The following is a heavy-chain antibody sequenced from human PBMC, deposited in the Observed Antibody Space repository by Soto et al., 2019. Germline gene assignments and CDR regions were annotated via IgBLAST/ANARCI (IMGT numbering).Heavy chain of an antibody. V-gene: IGHV1-3*01. CDR3: GRDGAARPDLRKYYFDY. J-gene: IGHJ4*02. D-gene: IGHD6-6*01. CDR2: INAGNGNT. Sequence: ASVKVSCKASGYTFTTYAMHWVRQAPGQRLEWMGWINAGNGNTGYAQKFQGRVTMTRNTSISTAYMELSSLRSEDTAVYYCGRDGAARPDLRKYYFDYWGQGTLVTVSS. CDR1: GYTFTTYA.